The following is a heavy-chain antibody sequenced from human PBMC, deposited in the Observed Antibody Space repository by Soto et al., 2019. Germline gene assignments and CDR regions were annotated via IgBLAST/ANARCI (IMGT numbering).Heavy chain of an antibody. CDR1: GYSFTSYW. V-gene: IGHV5-51*01. CDR3: ARLNSIKNYYYYYGMDV. Sequence: GESLKISCKGSGYSFTSYWIGWVRQMPGKGLEWMGIIYPGDSDTRYSPSFQGQVTISADKSISTAYLQWSSLKASDTAMYYCARLNSIKNYYYYYGMDVRGQGTTVTVSS. CDR2: IYPGDSDT. D-gene: IGHD3-3*02. J-gene: IGHJ6*02.